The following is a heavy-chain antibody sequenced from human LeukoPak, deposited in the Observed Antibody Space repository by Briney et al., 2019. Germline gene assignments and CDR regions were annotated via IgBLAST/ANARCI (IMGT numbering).Heavy chain of an antibody. CDR1: GYTLTELS. D-gene: IGHD2-2*01. CDR3: ATGPYCSSTSCYDGDY. J-gene: IGHJ4*02. Sequence: ASVKVSCEVSGYTLTELSMHWVRQAPGKGLEWMGGFDPEDGETIYAQKFQGRVTMTEDTSTDTAYMELSSLRSEDTAVYYCATGPYCSSTSCYDGDYWGQGTLVTVSS. V-gene: IGHV1-24*01. CDR2: FDPEDGET.